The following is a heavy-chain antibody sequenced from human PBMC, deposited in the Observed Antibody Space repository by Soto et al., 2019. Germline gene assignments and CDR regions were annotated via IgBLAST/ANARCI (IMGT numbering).Heavy chain of an antibody. D-gene: IGHD6-19*01. CDR1: GFTFSRYG. CDR2: ISYDGSNK. Sequence: QVQLVESGGGVVQPGRSLRLSCAASGFTFSRYGMHWVLQAPGKGLEWLAVISYDGSNKYYADSVKGRFTISRDNSKNTRYLQLNSLRAENTAVYYCAKDRYSGWGQSSEYWGQGTLVTVSS. V-gene: IGHV3-30*18. J-gene: IGHJ4*02. CDR3: AKDRYSGWGQSSEY.